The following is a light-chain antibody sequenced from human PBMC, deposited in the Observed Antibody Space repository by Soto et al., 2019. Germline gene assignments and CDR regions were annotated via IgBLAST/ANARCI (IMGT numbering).Light chain of an antibody. CDR3: QHRSNWPPWT. Sequence: EIVLTQSPATLSLSPGERATLSCRASQSVGSYLAWYQQKPGQTPRLLICDASNRATGIPARFSGSGSGTDFTLTISGLEPEDFAVYYCQHRSNWPPWTFGQGTKVEFK. J-gene: IGKJ1*01. CDR2: DAS. CDR1: QSVGSY. V-gene: IGKV3-11*01.